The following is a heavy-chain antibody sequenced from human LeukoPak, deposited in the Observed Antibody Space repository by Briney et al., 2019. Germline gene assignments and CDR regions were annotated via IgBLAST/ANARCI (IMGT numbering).Heavy chain of an antibody. Sequence: SETLSLTCTVSGVSISSYYWSWIRQPAGQPLEWIGRIYASGSTNYNPSLQSRVTMSVDTSKNQFSLKLTSVTAADTAFYYRARVHDFDWLDPWGQGTLVTVSS. V-gene: IGHV4-4*07. D-gene: IGHD1-1*01. CDR2: IYASGST. J-gene: IGHJ5*02. CDR3: ARVHDFDWLDP. CDR1: GVSISSYY.